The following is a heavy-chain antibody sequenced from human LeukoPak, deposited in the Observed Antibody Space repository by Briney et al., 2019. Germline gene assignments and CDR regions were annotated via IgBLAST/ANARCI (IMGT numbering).Heavy chain of an antibody. V-gene: IGHV4-59*01. CDR2: IYYSGST. Sequence: SETLSLTCTVSGGSISSYYWSWIRQPPGRGLEWIGYIYYSGSTNYNPSLKGRVTISVGTSKNQFSLKLSSVTAADTAVYYCARRDGYNSYYFDYWGQGTLSPSPQ. D-gene: IGHD5-24*01. J-gene: IGHJ4*02. CDR3: ARRDGYNSYYFDY. CDR1: GGSISSYY.